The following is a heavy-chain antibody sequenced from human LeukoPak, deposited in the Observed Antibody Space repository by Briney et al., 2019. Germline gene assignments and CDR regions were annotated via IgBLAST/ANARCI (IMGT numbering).Heavy chain of an antibody. CDR2: INHSGST. D-gene: IGHD6-13*01. CDR1: GGSFSGYY. Sequence: PSETLSLTCAVYGGSFSGYYWSWIRQPPGKGLVWIGEINHSGSTNYNPSLKSRVTISVDTSKNQFSLKLSSVTAADTAVYYCVRDRYSRLDYWGQGTLVTVSS. J-gene: IGHJ4*02. V-gene: IGHV4-34*01. CDR3: VRDRYSRLDY.